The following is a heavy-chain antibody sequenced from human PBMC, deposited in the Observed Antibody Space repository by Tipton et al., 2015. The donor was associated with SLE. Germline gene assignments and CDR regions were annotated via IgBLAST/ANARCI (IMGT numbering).Heavy chain of an antibody. CDR1: GGSISSGDYY. CDR2: INHSGST. V-gene: IGHV4-61*08. CDR3: ARDAMIVVAHDAFDI. Sequence: TLSLTCTVSGGSISSGDYYWSWIRQPPGKGLEWIGEINHSGSTNYNPSLKSRVTISVDTSKNQFSLKLSSVTAADTAVYYCARDAMIVVAHDAFDIWGQGTMVTVPS. J-gene: IGHJ3*02. D-gene: IGHD3-22*01.